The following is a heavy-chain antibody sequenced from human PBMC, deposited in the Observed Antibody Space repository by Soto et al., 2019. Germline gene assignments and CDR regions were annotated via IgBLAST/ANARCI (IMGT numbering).Heavy chain of an antibody. Sequence: GSLRLSCAASVFTFSSYAMSWVRQAPGKGLEWVSAISGSGGSTYYADSVKGRFTISRDNSKNTLYLQMNSLRAEDTAVYYCAKETHYYGSGSDAFDIWGQGTMVTVSS. V-gene: IGHV3-23*01. CDR2: ISGSGGST. J-gene: IGHJ3*02. CDR3: AKETHYYGSGSDAFDI. D-gene: IGHD3-10*01. CDR1: VFTFSSYA.